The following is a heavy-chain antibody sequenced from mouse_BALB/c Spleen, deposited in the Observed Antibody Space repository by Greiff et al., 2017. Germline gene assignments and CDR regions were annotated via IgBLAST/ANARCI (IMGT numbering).Heavy chain of an antibody. V-gene: IGHV1-69*02. CDR1: GYTFTSYW. CDR2: IDPSDSYT. D-gene: IGHD1-1*01. J-gene: IGHJ4*01. CDR3: ARRGYGSSYEYYAMDY. Sequence: QVQLQQPGAELVKPGASVKLSCKASGYTFTSYWMHWVKQRPGQGLEWIGEIDPSDSYTNYNQKFKGKATLTVDKSSSTAYMQLSSLTSEDSAVYYCARRGYGSSYEYYAMDYWGQGTSVTVSS.